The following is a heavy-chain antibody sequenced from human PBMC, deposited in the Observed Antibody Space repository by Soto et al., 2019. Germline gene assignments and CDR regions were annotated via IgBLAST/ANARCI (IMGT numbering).Heavy chain of an antibody. CDR1: GGSISGSY. CDR2: VYYTGST. D-gene: IGHD6-19*01. Sequence: PSETLSLTSSVSGGSISGSYWSWIRQSPGKGLEWLGYVYYTGSTNYSPSLRSRVSISVDTSKNEFSLRLSSVTAADTAVYFCARSVAVPGAHIDYWGQGTQVTVSS. V-gene: IGHV4-59*01. CDR3: ARSVAVPGAHIDY. J-gene: IGHJ4*02.